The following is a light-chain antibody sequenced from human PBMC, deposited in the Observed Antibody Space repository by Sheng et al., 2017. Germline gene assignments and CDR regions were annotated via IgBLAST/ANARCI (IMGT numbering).Light chain of an antibody. CDR2: EDT. CDR1: SGTIDSDY. Sequence: NIMLTQPHSVSESPGKMVTISCTRSSGTIDSDYVQWYQQRPGSSPTTVIYEDTQRPSGVPDRFSGSIDSSSNSASLTISGLKTEDEADYYCQSYDSSYQRVFGGGTKLTVL. J-gene: IGLJ3*02. CDR3: QSYDSSYQRV. V-gene: IGLV6-57*01.